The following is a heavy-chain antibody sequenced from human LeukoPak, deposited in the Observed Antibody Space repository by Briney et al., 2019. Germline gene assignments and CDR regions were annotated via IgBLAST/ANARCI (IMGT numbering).Heavy chain of an antibody. Sequence: SQTLSLTCAISGDSVSSNSAGWNWIRQSPSRGLEWMGRAYYRSKWYNDYAVSVKSRITINPDTSKKQFTMQLNSVTPEDTAVYYCARDLSAYYYDRSGINWFDPWGQETLVTVSS. V-gene: IGHV6-1*01. CDR2: AYYRSKWYN. D-gene: IGHD3-22*01. J-gene: IGHJ5*02. CDR1: GDSVSSNSAG. CDR3: ARDLSAYYYDRSGINWFDP.